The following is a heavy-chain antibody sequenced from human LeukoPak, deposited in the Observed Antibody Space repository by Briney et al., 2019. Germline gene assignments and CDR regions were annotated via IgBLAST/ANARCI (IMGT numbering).Heavy chain of an antibody. D-gene: IGHD1-26*01. CDR1: GYSFTSYW. J-gene: IGHJ4*02. V-gene: IGHV5-51*01. Sequence: GESLKISCKTSGYSFTSYWIGWVRQMPGKGLEWMGIIYPHDSDLRYSPSFKGQVTISADKSISTAYLQWSNLKASDTAIYYCARHKGGLYGSHYGLDYWGQGTLVTVSS. CDR2: IYPHDSDL. CDR3: ARHKGGLYGSHYGLDY.